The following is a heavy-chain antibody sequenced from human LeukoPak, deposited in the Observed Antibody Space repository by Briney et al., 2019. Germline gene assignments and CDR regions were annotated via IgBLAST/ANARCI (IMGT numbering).Heavy chain of an antibody. Sequence: GGSLRLSCAASGFTFSSYAMSWVRQAPGKELEWVSAISGSGGSTYYADSVKGRFTISRDNSKNTLYLQMNSLRAEDTAVYYCAKDRDREYFQHWGQGTLVTVSS. V-gene: IGHV3-23*01. CDR3: AKDRDREYFQH. CDR2: ISGSGGST. CDR1: GFTFSSYA. J-gene: IGHJ1*01.